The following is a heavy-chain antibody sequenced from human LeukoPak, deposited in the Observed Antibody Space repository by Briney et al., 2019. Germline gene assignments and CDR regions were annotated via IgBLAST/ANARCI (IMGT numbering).Heavy chain of an antibody. D-gene: IGHD3-10*01. Sequence: PGGSLRLSCAAPGFTFSSYWMSWVGQAPGKGLEGGANIKQDGSEKYYVDSLKGRFTISRDNAKNSLYLQMNSLRAEDTAVYYCARDPGPPYYYGSGSYFRWGQGTLVTVSS. J-gene: IGHJ4*02. CDR3: ARDPGPPYYYGSGSYFR. CDR2: IKQDGSEK. V-gene: IGHV3-7*01. CDR1: GFTFSSYW.